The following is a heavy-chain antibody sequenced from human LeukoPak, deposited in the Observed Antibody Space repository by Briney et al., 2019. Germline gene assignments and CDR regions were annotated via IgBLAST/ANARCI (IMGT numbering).Heavy chain of an antibody. CDR1: GFTFRIFG. J-gene: IGHJ3*02. V-gene: IGHV3-48*04. Sequence: PGGPLRLSCAASGFTFRIFGLNWVRQAPGKGPEWVSYIDARSGITYYADSVQGRFTISRDDARESVFLQMDGLRVDDTAVYYCARTYDFGRGPPGDAFDNWGPGTWVIVSS. CDR3: ARTYDFGRGPPGDAFDN. D-gene: IGHD3-3*01. CDR2: IDARSGIT.